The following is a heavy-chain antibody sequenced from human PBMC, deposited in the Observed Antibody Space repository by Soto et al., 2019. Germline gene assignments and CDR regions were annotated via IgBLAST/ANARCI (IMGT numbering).Heavy chain of an antibody. CDR1: GFSLSTSGVG. CDR2: IYWDDDK. V-gene: IGHV2-5*02. CDR3: XXXXXXXXXXXXXXGFDY. Sequence: QITLKESGPTLVKPTQTLTLTCTFSGFSLSTSGVGVGWIRQPPGKALEWLALIYWDDDKCYSPTLKSRLTXXXXXXXXXXXXXXXXXXXXXXXXXXXXXXXXXXXXXXXXXGFDYWGQGTLVTVSS. J-gene: IGHJ4*02.